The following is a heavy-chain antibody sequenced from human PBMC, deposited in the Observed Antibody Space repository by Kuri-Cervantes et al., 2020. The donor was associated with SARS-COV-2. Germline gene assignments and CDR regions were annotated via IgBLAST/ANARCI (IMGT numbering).Heavy chain of an antibody. CDR1: GVTFCSYA. CDR3: ARDPWKGYCSSTSCFSHKFDP. J-gene: IGHJ5*02. D-gene: IGHD2-2*01. V-gene: IGHV1-69*04. CDR2: IIPILGIA. Sequence: SALVSCKTSGVTFCSYAISWVRQAPGQGLEWMGRIIPILGIANYAQKFQGRVTITADKSTSTAYMELSSLRSEDTAVYYCARDPWKGYCSSTSCFSHKFDPWGQGTLVTVSS.